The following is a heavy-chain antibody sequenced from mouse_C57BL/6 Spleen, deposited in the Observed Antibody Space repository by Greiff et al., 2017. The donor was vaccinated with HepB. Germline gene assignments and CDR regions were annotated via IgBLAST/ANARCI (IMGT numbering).Heavy chain of an antibody. Sequence: QVQLQQSGAELVKPGASVKISCKASGYAFSSYWMNWVKQRPGKGLEWIGQIYPGDGDTNYNGKFKGKATLTADKSSSTAYMQLSSLTSEDSAVYFCARSSNPYGGYFDYWGQGTTLTVSS. D-gene: IGHD1-1*01. J-gene: IGHJ2*01. CDR3: ARSSNPYGGYFDY. CDR1: GYAFSSYW. CDR2: IYPGDGDT. V-gene: IGHV1-80*01.